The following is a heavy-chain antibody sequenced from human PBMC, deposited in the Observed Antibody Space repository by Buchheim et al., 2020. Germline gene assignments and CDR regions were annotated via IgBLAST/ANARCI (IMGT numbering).Heavy chain of an antibody. V-gene: IGHV1-2*07. CDR1: GFTLTGYY. J-gene: IGHJ4*02. CDR2: INPDSGGT. Sequence: QVQLVQSGAEVKKPGASVKVSCKASGFTLTGYYMHWVRQAPGQGLEWMGGINPDSGGTNNAHKFQGRVTMPRDTSINTPSMELSSLTSDDSAVYYCARTSSFDYWGQGTL. CDR3: ARTSSFDY.